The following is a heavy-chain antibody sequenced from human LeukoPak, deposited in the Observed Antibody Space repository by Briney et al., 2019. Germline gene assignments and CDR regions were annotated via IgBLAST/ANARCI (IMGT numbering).Heavy chain of an antibody. CDR2: INHSGST. Sequence: GSLRLSCAASGFPFNIYTMYWVRQPPGKGLEWIGEINHSGSTNYNPSLKSRVTISVDTSKNQFSLKLSSVTAADTAVYYCARFMVVAATIWFDPWGQGTLVTVSS. D-gene: IGHD2-15*01. CDR1: GFPFNIYT. J-gene: IGHJ5*02. CDR3: ARFMVVAATIWFDP. V-gene: IGHV4-34*01.